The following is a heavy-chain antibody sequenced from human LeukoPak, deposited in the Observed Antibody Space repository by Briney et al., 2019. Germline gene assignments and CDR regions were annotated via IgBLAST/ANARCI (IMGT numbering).Heavy chain of an antibody. D-gene: IGHD1-20*01. V-gene: IGHV4-34*01. CDR3: ARGVVYNWNGRVWGPKAIFFDY. J-gene: IGHJ4*02. CDR1: GGSISSYY. Sequence: SETLSLTCTVSGGSISSYYWSWIRQPPGKGLEWIGEINHSGSTNYNPSLKSRVTMSVDTSKNQFSLKLSSVTAADTAVYYCARGVVYNWNGRVWGPKAIFFDYWGQGTLVTVSS. CDR2: INHSGST.